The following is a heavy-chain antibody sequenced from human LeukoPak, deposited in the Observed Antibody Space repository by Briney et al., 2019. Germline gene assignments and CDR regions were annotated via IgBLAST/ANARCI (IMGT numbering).Heavy chain of an antibody. CDR1: GGSISSSSYY. V-gene: IGHV4-39*07. D-gene: IGHD3-10*01. CDR3: ARVDPGHYYYYYYMDV. CDR2: IYYSGST. Sequence: PSETLSLTCTVSGGSISSSSYYWGWIRQPPGKGLEWIGSIYYSGSTYYNPSLKSRVTISVDTSKNQFSLKLSSVTAADTAVYYCARVDPGHYYYYYYMDVWGKGTTVTVSS. J-gene: IGHJ6*03.